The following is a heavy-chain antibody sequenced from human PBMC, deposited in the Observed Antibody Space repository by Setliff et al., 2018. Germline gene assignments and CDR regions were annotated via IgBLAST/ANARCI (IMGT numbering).Heavy chain of an antibody. J-gene: IGHJ4*02. CDR3: ARQLTRRWLHTKRPGRYFDY. V-gene: IGHV3-73*01. CDR1: GFTFSGSA. CDR2: IRSKAFSYAT. Sequence: LRLSCAVSGFTFSGSAVHWVRQASGKGLGWVGRIRSKAFSYATRYTESMKGRFTISRDDSKNTAYLQMNSLRAEDTAVYYCARQLTRRWLHTKRPGRYFDYWGQGTLVTVSS. D-gene: IGHD5-12*01.